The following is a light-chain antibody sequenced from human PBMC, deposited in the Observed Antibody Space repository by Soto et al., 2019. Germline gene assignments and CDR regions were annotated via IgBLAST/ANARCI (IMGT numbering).Light chain of an antibody. Sequence: DIVMTQSPASLAVSLGERATINCKSSQSVLYSSNNKNYIAWYQQKAGQPPKLLIYWASTREFGVPDRFSGSVSGTDFTLTISSLQPEDVAVYYCQQYYNSGTFGQGTKVEIK. CDR3: QQYYNSGT. CDR2: WAS. CDR1: QSVLYSSNNKNY. J-gene: IGKJ1*01. V-gene: IGKV4-1*01.